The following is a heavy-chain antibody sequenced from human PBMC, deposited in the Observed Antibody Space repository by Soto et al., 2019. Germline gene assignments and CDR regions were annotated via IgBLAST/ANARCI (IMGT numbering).Heavy chain of an antibody. CDR1: GYTFTSYG. CDR2: ISAYNGNT. V-gene: IGHV1-18*04. CDR3: ARDLQKRKITMIVVPRSAGFDP. Sequence: GASVKVSCKASGYTFTSYGISWVRQAPGQGLEWMGWISAYNGNTNYAQKLQGRVTMTTDTSTSTAYMELRSLRSDDTAVYYCARDLQKRKITMIVVPRSAGFDPWGQGTLVTVSS. J-gene: IGHJ5*02. D-gene: IGHD3-22*01.